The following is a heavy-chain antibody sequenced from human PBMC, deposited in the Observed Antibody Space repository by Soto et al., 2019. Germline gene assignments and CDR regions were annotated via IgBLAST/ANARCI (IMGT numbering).Heavy chain of an antibody. CDR3: TRHVSDY. J-gene: IGHJ4*02. V-gene: IGHV3-73*01. CDR2: IGSRGESYAT. Sequence: PGGSLRLSCAASGFTFGASALQWVRQASGKGLEWLGRIGSRGESYATAYAASVKGRFTISRDDSKNTAYLQMNSLKTEDTAVYYCTRHVSDYWGQGTLVTVSS. CDR1: GFTFGASA.